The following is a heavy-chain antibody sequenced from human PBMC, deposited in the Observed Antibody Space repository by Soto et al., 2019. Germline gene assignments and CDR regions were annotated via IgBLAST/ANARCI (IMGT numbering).Heavy chain of an antibody. CDR1: GFTFSSYG. CDR3: ARDTPLYSNYYYYGMDV. CDR2: IWYDGSNK. Sequence: QPGGSLRLSCAASGFTFSSYGMHWVRQAPGKGLEWVAVIWYDGSNKYYADSVKGRFTISRDNSKNTLYLQMNSLRAEDTAVYYCARDTPLYSNYYYYGMDVWGQGTTVTVSS. V-gene: IGHV3-33*01. D-gene: IGHD4-4*01. J-gene: IGHJ6*02.